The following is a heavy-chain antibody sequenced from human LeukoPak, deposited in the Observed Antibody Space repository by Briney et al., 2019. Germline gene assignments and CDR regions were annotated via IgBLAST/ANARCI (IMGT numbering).Heavy chain of an antibody. Sequence: SETLSLTCTVSGGSFSSSGYYWSWIRQHPGRGLELIGYIYYSGSSYYNPSLKSRTSISIDTSKNQFSLKLSSVTAADTAVYYCARAKSTRLGYFDYWGQGTLVTVSS. CDR2: IYYSGSS. CDR3: ARAKSTRLGYFDY. V-gene: IGHV4-31*03. CDR1: GGSFSSSGYY. D-gene: IGHD5/OR15-5a*01. J-gene: IGHJ4*02.